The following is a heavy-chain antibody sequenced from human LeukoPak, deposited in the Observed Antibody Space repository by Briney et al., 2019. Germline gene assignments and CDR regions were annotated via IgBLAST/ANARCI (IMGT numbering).Heavy chain of an antibody. CDR2: ISSSSSYI. CDR3: ARYHAAASDAFDI. Sequence: GGSLRLSCAASGFTFSSYSMNWDRQAPGKGLEWVSSISSSSSYIYYADSVKGRFTISRDNAKNSLYLQMNSLRAEDTAVYYCARYHAAASDAFDIWGQGTMVTVSS. V-gene: IGHV3-21*01. J-gene: IGHJ3*02. CDR1: GFTFSSYS. D-gene: IGHD6-13*01.